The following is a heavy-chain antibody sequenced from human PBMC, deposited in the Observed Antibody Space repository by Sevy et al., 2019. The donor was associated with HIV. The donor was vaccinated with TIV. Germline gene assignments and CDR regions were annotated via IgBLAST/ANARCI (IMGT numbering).Heavy chain of an antibody. Sequence: GGSLRLSCSASGFTVSINYMTWVRQAPGKGLEWVSVIYSDGTTHHGDSVKGRFTISRDNSENTLYLQMNSLRVEDTAVYYCARGKGGYGYGRNYWGQGTLVTVSS. V-gene: IGHV3-66*01. D-gene: IGHD5-18*01. CDR2: IYSDGTT. J-gene: IGHJ4*02. CDR1: GFTVSINY. CDR3: ARGKGGYGYGRNY.